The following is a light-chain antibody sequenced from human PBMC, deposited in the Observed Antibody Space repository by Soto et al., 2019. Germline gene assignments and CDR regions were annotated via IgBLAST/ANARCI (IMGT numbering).Light chain of an antibody. CDR3: QQSYSTPWT. Sequence: DIQMTQSPSSLSASVGDRVTITCRASQSISSYLNWYQQKPGKAPKLLIYAASSLQSGVPSRFSGSGSGTEFTLTISSLQPEDVATYYCQQSYSTPWTCGQGTKVEIK. CDR2: AAS. J-gene: IGKJ1*01. V-gene: IGKV1-39*01. CDR1: QSISSY.